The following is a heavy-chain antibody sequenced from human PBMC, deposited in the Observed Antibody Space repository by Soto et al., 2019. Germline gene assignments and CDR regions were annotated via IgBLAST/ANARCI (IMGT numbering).Heavy chain of an antibody. V-gene: IGHV3-21*01. Sequence: EVQLVESGGGLVKPGGSLRLSCAASGFTFSSYSMTWVRQAPGKGLEWVSSITHSSSYIYVADSLKGRFTISRDNAKNSLYLQMNSLRAEDTAVYYCARGGTDSSGSDYWGQGTLVTVSS. CDR3: ARGGTDSSGSDY. CDR1: GFTFSSYS. J-gene: IGHJ4*02. CDR2: ITHSSSYI. D-gene: IGHD6-25*01.